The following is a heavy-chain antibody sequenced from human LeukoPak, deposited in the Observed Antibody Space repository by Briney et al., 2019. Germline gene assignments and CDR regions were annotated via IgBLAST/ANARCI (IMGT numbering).Heavy chain of an antibody. CDR3: ARVGYYESSGYYEY. Sequence: GASVNVSCKASGYTLTDYYMHWVRQAPGQGLEWMGRINPNSGGTNYAQKFQGRVTMTRDTSINTVYMELSRLRSDDTAVYYCARVGYYESSGYYEYWGQGTLVTVSS. J-gene: IGHJ4*02. V-gene: IGHV1-2*06. CDR1: GYTLTDYY. CDR2: INPNSGGT. D-gene: IGHD3-22*01.